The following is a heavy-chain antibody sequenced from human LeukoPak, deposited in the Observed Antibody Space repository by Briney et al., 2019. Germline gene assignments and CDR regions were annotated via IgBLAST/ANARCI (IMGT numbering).Heavy chain of an antibody. D-gene: IGHD4-17*01. CDR2: ISYDGNK. J-gene: IGHJ4*02. V-gene: IGHV3-30*03. CDR1: GFTFSSYG. CDR3: TRSDDYGASGDY. Sequence: GGSLRLSCAASGFTFSSYGMSWVRQAPGKGLEWVAVISYDGNKYYADSVKGRFTISRDNSKNTLYLQMNSLRAEDTAVYYCTRSDDYGASGDYWGQGTLVTVSS.